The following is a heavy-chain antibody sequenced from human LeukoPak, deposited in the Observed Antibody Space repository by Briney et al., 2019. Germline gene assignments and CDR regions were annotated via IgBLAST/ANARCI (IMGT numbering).Heavy chain of an antibody. Sequence: GGSLRLSCAASGFIFTNYWMSWVRQAPGKGLEWVSNIKQDGSEKYYVDSVKGRFTISRDNAKNSLYLQMNSLRAEDTAVYYCVRGRYCSSTSCPLFDYWGQGTVVRVSS. D-gene: IGHD2-2*01. CDR2: IKQDGSEK. J-gene: IGHJ4*02. CDR3: VRGRYCSSTSCPLFDY. V-gene: IGHV3-7*04. CDR1: GFIFTNYW.